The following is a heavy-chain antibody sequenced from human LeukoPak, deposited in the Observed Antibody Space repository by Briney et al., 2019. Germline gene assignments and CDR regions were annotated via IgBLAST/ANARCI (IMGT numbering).Heavy chain of an antibody. V-gene: IGHV1-69-2*01. CDR2: VDPEDAET. CDR3: ATVGHKGGHFRYFHY. CDR1: GYSFNDYY. J-gene: IGHJ4*02. Sequence: ASVKISCKASGYSFNDYYIHWVQLAPGKGFAWLGRVDPEDAETIYARNFQDRVTITADSSTDTVYMELSSLRSEDTATYYCATVGHKGGHFRYFHYWGQGTLVTVSS. D-gene: IGHD2/OR15-2a*01.